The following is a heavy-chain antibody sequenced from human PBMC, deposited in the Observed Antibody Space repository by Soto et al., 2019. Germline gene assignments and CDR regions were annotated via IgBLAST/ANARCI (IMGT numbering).Heavy chain of an antibody. CDR2: IIPIFGTA. J-gene: IGHJ4*02. CDR3: AGGWGLIAAAGTGDDYFDY. Sequence: SVKVSCKASGGTFSSYAISWVRQAPGQGLEWMGGIIPIFGTANYAQKFQGRVTITADESTSTAYMELSSLRSEDTAVYYCAGGWGLIAAAGTGDDYFDYWGQGTLVTVSS. CDR1: GGTFSSYA. D-gene: IGHD6-13*01. V-gene: IGHV1-69*13.